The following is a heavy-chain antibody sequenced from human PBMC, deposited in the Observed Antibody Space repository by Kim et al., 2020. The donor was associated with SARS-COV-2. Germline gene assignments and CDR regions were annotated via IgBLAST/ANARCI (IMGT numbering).Heavy chain of an antibody. J-gene: IGHJ4*02. Sequence: GGSLRLSCAASGFTFSTYSMNWVRQAPGRGLEWVSSISTSSNYIYYADSVKGRFTISRDNAKNSLYLQMNSLRAEDTAVYYCARAVEPDWGQGTLVTVSS. V-gene: IGHV3-21*01. CDR2: ISTSSNYI. CDR3: ARAVEPD. CDR1: GFTFSTYS.